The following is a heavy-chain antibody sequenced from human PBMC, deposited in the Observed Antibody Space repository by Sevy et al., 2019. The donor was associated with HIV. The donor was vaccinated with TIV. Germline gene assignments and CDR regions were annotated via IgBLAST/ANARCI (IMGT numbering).Heavy chain of an antibody. Sequence: GGSLRLSCAASGFAFYDYSMSWIRQAPGKGLEWVATLSFGCGKINYADSVKGRLTISRDNSKNSFYLQMDNLRVEDTALYYWAREGCTRPHDYWGQGTRVTVSS. J-gene: IGHJ4*02. D-gene: IGHD2-8*01. CDR1: GFAFYDYS. CDR3: AREGCTRPHDY. V-gene: IGHV3-23*01. CDR2: LSFGCGKI.